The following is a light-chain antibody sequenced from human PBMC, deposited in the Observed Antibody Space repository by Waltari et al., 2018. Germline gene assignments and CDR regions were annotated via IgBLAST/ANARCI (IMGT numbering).Light chain of an antibody. CDR1: SSDVGGYNY. V-gene: IGLV2-14*03. J-gene: IGLJ2*01. CDR2: DVS. Sequence: QSALTQPASVSGSLGQSITISCTGTSSDVGGYNYVSWYQHHPGKAPKLLIYDVSRWPSGVSNRFSGSKSGNTASLAISGLQAQDDADYYCSSYAGYSAVVFGGGTKVTVL. CDR3: SSYAGYSAVV.